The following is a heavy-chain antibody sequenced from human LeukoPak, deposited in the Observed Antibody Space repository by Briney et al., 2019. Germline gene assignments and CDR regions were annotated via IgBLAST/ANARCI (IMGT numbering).Heavy chain of an antibody. V-gene: IGHV4-34*01. CDR1: GGSFSGYY. CDR2: INHSGST. Sequence: SETLSLTCAVYGGSFSGYYWSWIRQPPGKGLEWIGGINHSGSTNYNPSLKSRVTISVDTSKNQFSLKLSSVTAADTAVYYCARGLYYYDSSGYPHAFDIWGQGTMVTVSS. J-gene: IGHJ3*02. CDR3: ARGLYYYDSSGYPHAFDI. D-gene: IGHD3-22*01.